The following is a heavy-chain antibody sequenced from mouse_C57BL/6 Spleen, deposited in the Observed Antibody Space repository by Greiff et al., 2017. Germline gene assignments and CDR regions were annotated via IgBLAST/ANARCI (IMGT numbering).Heavy chain of an antibody. V-gene: IGHV1-50*01. CDR2: IDPSDSYT. Sequence: VQLQQPGAELVKPGASVKLSCKASGYTFTSYWMQWVKQRPGQGLEWIGEIDPSDSYTNYNQKFKGKATLTVDTSSSTAYMQLSSLTSEDSAVYYCARWYYGSGDYFDYWGKGTTLTVSS. D-gene: IGHD1-1*01. CDR1: GYTFTSYW. J-gene: IGHJ2*01. CDR3: ARWYYGSGDYFDY.